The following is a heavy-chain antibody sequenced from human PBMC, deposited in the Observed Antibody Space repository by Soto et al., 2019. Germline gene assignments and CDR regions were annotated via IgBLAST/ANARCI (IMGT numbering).Heavy chain of an antibody. Sequence: PGESLKISCKGSGYSSTSYWIGWVRQMPGKGLEWMGIIYPGDSDTRYSPSFQGQVTISADKSISTAYLQWSSLKASDTAMYYCASLHWVAGGLHGMDVWGQGTTVTVSS. D-gene: IGHD6-19*01. CDR2: IYPGDSDT. CDR3: ASLHWVAGGLHGMDV. J-gene: IGHJ6*02. CDR1: GYSSTSYW. V-gene: IGHV5-51*01.